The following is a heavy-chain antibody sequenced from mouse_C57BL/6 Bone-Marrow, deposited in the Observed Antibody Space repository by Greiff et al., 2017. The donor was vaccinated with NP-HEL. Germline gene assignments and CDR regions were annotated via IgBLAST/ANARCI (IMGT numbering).Heavy chain of an antibody. J-gene: IGHJ1*03. CDR1: GYAFSSSW. V-gene: IGHV1-82*01. CDR3: ARDYYGSSYEYFDV. D-gene: IGHD1-1*01. CDR2: IYPGDGDT. Sequence: VMLVESGAELVKPGASVKISCKASGYAFSSSWMNWVKQRPGKGLEWIGRIYPGDGDTNYNGKFKGKATLTADKSSSTAYMQLSSLTSEDSAVYFCARDYYGSSYEYFDVWGTGTTVTVSS.